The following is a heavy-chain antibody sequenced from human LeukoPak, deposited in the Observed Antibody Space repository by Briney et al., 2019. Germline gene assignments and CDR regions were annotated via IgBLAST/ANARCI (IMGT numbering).Heavy chain of an antibody. CDR1: GYTFTGYY. Sequence: ASVKVSCKASGYTFTGYYMHWVRQAPGQGLEWMGIINPSGGSTSYAQKFQGRVTMTRDMSTSTVYMELSSLRSEDTAVYYCARANRFGGNDPGFDYWGQGTLVTVSS. J-gene: IGHJ4*02. D-gene: IGHD4-23*01. V-gene: IGHV1-46*01. CDR3: ARANRFGGNDPGFDY. CDR2: INPSGGST.